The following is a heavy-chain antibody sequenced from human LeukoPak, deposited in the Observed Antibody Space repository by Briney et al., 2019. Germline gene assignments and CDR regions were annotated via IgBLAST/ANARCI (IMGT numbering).Heavy chain of an antibody. CDR3: AKAGGVDYYDSSGYEL. CDR1: GFTFDDYA. D-gene: IGHD3-22*01. J-gene: IGHJ4*02. CDR2: ISWNSGSI. V-gene: IGHV3-9*01. Sequence: QSGGSLRLSCAASGFTFDDYAMHWVRQAPGKGLEWVSGISWNSGSIGYADSVKGRFTISRDNAKNSLYLQMNSLRAEDTALYYCAKAGGVDYYDSSGYELWGQGTLVTVSS.